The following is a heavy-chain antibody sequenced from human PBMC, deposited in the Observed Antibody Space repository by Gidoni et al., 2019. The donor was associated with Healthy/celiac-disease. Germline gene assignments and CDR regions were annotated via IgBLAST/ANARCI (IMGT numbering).Heavy chain of an antibody. CDR1: GFTFGDYA. V-gene: IGHV3-9*01. CDR3: AKDMRRNYYYGMDV. J-gene: IGHJ6*02. Sequence: EVQLVESGGGLVHPGGSLRRSCSACGFTFGDYAMHWVRQAPGKGMEWVSGISWNSGSIGYADSVKGRFTISRDNAKNSLYLQMNSLRAEDTALYYCAKDMRRNYYYGMDVWGQGTTVTVSS. CDR2: ISWNSGSI.